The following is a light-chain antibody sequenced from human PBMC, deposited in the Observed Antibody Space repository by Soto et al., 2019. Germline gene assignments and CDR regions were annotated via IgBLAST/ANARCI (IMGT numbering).Light chain of an antibody. CDR1: SSDVGGYNL. J-gene: IGLJ1*01. Sequence: TQPASVSGSPGQSITISCTGTSSDVGGYNLVSWYQQHPGKAPKVMIYEGSKRPSGVSNRFSGSKSGNTASLTISGLQAEDEADYYCCSYAGSSTYVFGTGTKVTVL. V-gene: IGLV2-23*01. CDR3: CSYAGSSTYV. CDR2: EGS.